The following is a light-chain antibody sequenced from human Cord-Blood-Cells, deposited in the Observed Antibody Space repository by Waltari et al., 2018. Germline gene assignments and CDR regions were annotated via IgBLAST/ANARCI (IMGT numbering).Light chain of an antibody. Sequence: QSVLTQPPSASGTPGQRVTIYCSGSSSNIGSHYVSWYQQLPGTAPKLLIYRNNQRPSGVPDRFSGSKSGTSASLAISGLRSEDEADYYCAAWDDSLSGWVFGGGTKLTVL. J-gene: IGLJ3*02. CDR3: AAWDDSLSGWV. V-gene: IGLV1-47*01. CDR2: RNN. CDR1: SSNIGSHY.